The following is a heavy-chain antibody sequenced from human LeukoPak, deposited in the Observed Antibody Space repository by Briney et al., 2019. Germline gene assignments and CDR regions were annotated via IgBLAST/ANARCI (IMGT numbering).Heavy chain of an antibody. J-gene: IGHJ4*02. CDR1: GFTFNNYW. CDR3: ARSSRGDAINFDY. Sequence: GGSLRLSCAASGFTFNNYWMHWVRQAPGKGLVWVSRINSDGSSTTYADSVKGRFTTSRDNAKNTLYLQMNSLRAEDTAVYYCARSSRGDAINFDYWGQGTLVTVSS. CDR2: INSDGSST. D-gene: IGHD2-21*02. V-gene: IGHV3-74*01.